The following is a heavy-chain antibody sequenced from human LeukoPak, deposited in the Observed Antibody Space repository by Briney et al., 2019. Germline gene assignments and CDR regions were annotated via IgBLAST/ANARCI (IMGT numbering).Heavy chain of an antibody. CDR2: MNLNSGNT. Sequence: ASVKVSCKASGYTFTSYDINWVRQATGQGLEWMGWMNLNSGNTGYAQKFQGRVTMTRNTSISTAYMELSSLRSEDTAVYYCARAIFGVVVRTTYYMDVWGKGTTVTVSS. J-gene: IGHJ6*03. CDR1: GYTFTSYD. CDR3: ARAIFGVVVRTTYYMDV. V-gene: IGHV1-8*01. D-gene: IGHD3-3*01.